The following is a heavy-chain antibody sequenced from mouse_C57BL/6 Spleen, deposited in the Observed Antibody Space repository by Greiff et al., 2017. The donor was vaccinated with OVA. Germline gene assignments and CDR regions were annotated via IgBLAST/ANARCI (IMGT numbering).Heavy chain of an antibody. CDR3: ARSGYYGSSGAY. J-gene: IGHJ3*01. D-gene: IGHD1-1*01. CDR1: GYTFTDYN. CDR2: INPNNGGT. Sequence: VQLQQSGPELVKPGASVKIPCKASGYTFTDYNMDWVKQSHGKSLEWIGDINPNNGGTIYNQKFKGKATLTVDKSSSTAYMELRSLTSEDTAVYYCARSGYYGSSGAYWGQGTLVTVSA. V-gene: IGHV1-18*01.